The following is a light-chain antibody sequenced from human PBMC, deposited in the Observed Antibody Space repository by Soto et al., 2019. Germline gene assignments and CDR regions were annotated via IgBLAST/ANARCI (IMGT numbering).Light chain of an antibody. CDR2: DAS. J-gene: IGKJ4*01. CDR1: QSVSSY. CDR3: QQRSNWPLT. Sequence: EIVLTQSLPTLSLSPAARASLXCRASQSVSSYLAWYQQKPGQAPRLLIYDASNRATGIPARFSGSGSGTDFTLTISSLEPEDFAVYYCQQRSNWPLTFGGGTKVDIK. V-gene: IGKV3-11*01.